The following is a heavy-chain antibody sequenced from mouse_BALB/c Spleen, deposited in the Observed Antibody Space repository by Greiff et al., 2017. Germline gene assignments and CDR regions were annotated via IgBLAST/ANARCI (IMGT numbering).Heavy chain of an antibody. D-gene: IGHD1-1*01. V-gene: IGHV1-82*01. CDR1: GYAFSSSW. Sequence: QVQLQQSGPELVKPGASVKISCKASGYAFSSSWMNWVKQRPGQGLEWIGRIYPGDGDTNYNGKFKGKATLTADKSSSTAYMQLSSLTSVDSAVYFCASPPGYYGSSYAMDYWGQGTSVTVSS. J-gene: IGHJ4*01. CDR2: IYPGDGDT. CDR3: ASPPGYYGSSYAMDY.